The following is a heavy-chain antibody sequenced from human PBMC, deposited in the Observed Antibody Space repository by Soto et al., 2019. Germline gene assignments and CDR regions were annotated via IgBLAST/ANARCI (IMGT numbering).Heavy chain of an antibody. CDR1: GFTFSSYW. Sequence: GGSLRLSCAASGFTFSSYWMSWVRQAPGKGLEWVANIKEDGSEKYYVDSVRGRFTISRDNAENSLFLQMNSLRAGDTAVYYCARDSVRGYYDSSGYFTALDYWGQGTLVTVSS. D-gene: IGHD3-22*01. CDR2: IKEDGSEK. CDR3: ARDSVRGYYDSSGYFTALDY. J-gene: IGHJ4*02. V-gene: IGHV3-7*01.